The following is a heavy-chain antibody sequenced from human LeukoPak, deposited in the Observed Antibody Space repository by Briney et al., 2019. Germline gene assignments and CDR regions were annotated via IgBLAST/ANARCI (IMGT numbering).Heavy chain of an antibody. CDR3: ARAVIVVVVEYFDY. D-gene: IGHD2-15*01. CDR1: GFTFSSYW. CDR2: IKQHGSDK. V-gene: IGHV3-7*01. J-gene: IGHJ4*02. Sequence: QSGGSLRLSCAASGFTFSSYWMSWARQAPGKGLEWVANIKQHGSDKYYADSVKGQFTISRDNAKNSLYLQMNSLRAEDTAVYYCARAVIVVVVEYFDYWGQGTLVTVSS.